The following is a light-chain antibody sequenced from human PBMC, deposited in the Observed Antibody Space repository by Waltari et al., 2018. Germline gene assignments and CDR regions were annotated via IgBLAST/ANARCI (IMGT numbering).Light chain of an antibody. CDR2: EAS. Sequence: QSALTQPSSVSGSPGQSITIPCTGTSRDVGSFTFVTWYQQHPGKAPKLMIYEASKRPSGVSNRFSGSKSGNTASLTISGLQAEDEADYYCCSYTTSDTFVFGGGTKLTVL. CDR3: CSYTTSDTFV. CDR1: SRDVGSFTF. V-gene: IGLV2-23*02. J-gene: IGLJ2*01.